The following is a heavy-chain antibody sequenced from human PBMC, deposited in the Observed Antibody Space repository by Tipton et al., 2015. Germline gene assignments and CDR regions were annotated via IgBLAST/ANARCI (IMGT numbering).Heavy chain of an antibody. CDR1: GFTFSNSA. V-gene: IGHV3-23*01. D-gene: IGHD6-13*01. J-gene: IGHJ6*02. Sequence: SLRLSCVASGFTFSNSALNWVRQAPGKGLEWVSAISGSGGNTYYADSVKGRLTISRDKSNNTLYLQMNSLRADDTAVYYCAKVDDSRSRRFYYGMDVWGQGTTVTVSS. CDR2: ISGSGGNT. CDR3: AKVDDSRSRRFYYGMDV.